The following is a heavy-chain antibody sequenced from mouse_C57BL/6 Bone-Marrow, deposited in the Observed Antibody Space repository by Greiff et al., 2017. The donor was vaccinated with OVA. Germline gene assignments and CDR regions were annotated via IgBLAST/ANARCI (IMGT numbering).Heavy chain of an antibody. CDR2: IYPRSGNT. D-gene: IGHD1-1*01. J-gene: IGHJ3*01. CDR1: GYTFTSYG. V-gene: IGHV1-81*01. Sequence: QVQLKESGAELARPGASVKLSCKASGYTFTSYGISWVKQRTGQGLEWIGEIYPRSGNTYYNEKFKGKATLTADKSSSTAYMELRSLTSEDSAVYFCASYGSSYVAWVYWGQGTLVTVSA. CDR3: ASYGSSYVAWVY.